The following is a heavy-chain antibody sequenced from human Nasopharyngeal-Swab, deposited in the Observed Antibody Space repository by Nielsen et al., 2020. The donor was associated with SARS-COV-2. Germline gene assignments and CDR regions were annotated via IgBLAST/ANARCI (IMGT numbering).Heavy chain of an antibody. V-gene: IGHV4-31*03. CDR2: IYYSGST. J-gene: IGHJ6*02. CDR1: GGSTSSGGYY. D-gene: IGHD6-19*01. Sequence: SETLSLTCTVSGGSTSSGGYYWSWISQHPGKGLEWIGYIYYSGSTYYNPSLKSRVTISVDTSKNQFSLKLSSVTAADTAVYYCARGIAVAGPTDDYYYYYGMDVWGQGTTVTVSS. CDR3: ARGIAVAGPTDDYYYYYGMDV.